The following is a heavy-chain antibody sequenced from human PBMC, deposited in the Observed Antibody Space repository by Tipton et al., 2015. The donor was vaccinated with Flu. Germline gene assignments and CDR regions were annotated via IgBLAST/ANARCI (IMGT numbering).Heavy chain of an antibody. Sequence: TLSLTCTVSGGSISTSSYYWGWIRQPPGKGLEWIGSSFNSESTSYNPSLKSRVTISVDTSKNQFSLKVTSVTAADTAVYYCARLGGLYSSGYWGQGTLVTVSS. CDR1: GGSISTSSYY. CDR3: ARLGGLYSSGY. CDR2: SFNSEST. J-gene: IGHJ4*02. V-gene: IGHV4-39*01. D-gene: IGHD3-22*01.